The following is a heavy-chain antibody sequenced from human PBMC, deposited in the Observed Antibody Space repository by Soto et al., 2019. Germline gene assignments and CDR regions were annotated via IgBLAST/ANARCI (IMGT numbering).Heavy chain of an antibody. CDR2: INAGNGNT. V-gene: IGHV1-3*01. CDR1: GYTFTSYA. CDR3: ARGGFEGAVRAFDI. D-gene: IGHD3-10*01. J-gene: IGHJ3*02. Sequence: QVPLVQSGAEVKKPGASVKVSCKASGYTFTSYAMHWVRQAPGQRLEWMGWINAGNGNTKYSQKFQGRVTITRDTSASTAYMELSSLRSEDTAVYYCARGGFEGAVRAFDIWGQGTMVTVSS.